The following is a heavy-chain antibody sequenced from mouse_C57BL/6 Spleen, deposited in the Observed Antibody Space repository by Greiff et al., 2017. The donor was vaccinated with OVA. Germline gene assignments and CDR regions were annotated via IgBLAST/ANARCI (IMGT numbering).Heavy chain of an antibody. D-gene: IGHD2-13*01. V-gene: IGHV2-6*01. CDR2: IWGVGST. Sequence: VQLQQSGPGLVAPSQSLSITCTVSGFSLTSYGVDWVRQSPGKGLEWLGVIWGVGSTNYNSALKSRLSISKDNSKSQVFVKMNSLQTDDTAMYYCASEGDYCPFAYWGQGTLVTVSA. CDR3: ASEGDYCPFAY. CDR1: GFSLTSYG. J-gene: IGHJ3*01.